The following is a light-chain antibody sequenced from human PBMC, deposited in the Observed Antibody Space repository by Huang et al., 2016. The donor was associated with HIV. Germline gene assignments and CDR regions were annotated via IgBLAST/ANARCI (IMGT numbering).Light chain of an antibody. CDR2: EAS. CDR1: QRVSSY. V-gene: IGKV3-11*01. J-gene: IGKJ1*01. CDR3: QQRSNWPT. Sequence: EIVLTQSPATLSLSPGERATLSCRASQRVSSYLAWYQQKPGQAPRLLIYEASNMATGIPARFSGSGSGTDCTLTISSLEPEDFAVYYCQQRSNWPTFGQGTKVEIK.